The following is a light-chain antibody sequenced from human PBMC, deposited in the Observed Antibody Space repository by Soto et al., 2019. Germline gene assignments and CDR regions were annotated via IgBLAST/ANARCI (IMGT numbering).Light chain of an antibody. CDR3: QQYGSSPPYT. J-gene: IGKJ2*01. V-gene: IGKV3-20*01. Sequence: EIVLTQSPGTLSLSPGERATLSCRASQSVSSSYLAWYQQKTGQAPRLLIYGASSRATGIPDSFSGSGSATDFTLTISRLEPDDFAVYYCQQYGSSPPYTFGQGTKLEIK. CDR1: QSVSSSY. CDR2: GAS.